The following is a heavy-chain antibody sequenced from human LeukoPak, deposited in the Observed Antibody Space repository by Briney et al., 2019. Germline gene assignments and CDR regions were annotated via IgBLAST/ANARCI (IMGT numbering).Heavy chain of an antibody. CDR1: GGSIRSYF. J-gene: IGHJ4*02. CDR3: ARAGYTSTWTFDY. CDR2: IYTTGST. Sequence: SETLSLTCSVFGGSIRSYFWSWIRQSAGKGLEHIGRIYTTGSTNYNPSLRSRVTMSVDTSKNQFSLNLKSVNAADTAVYYCARAGYTSTWTFDYWGQGILVTVSS. V-gene: IGHV4-4*07. D-gene: IGHD6-13*01.